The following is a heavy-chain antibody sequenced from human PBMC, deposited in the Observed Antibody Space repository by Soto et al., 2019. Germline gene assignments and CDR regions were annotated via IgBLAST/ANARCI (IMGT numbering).Heavy chain of an antibody. J-gene: IGHJ3*02. CDR3: ATDGYGLRAFDI. V-gene: IGHV1-24*01. Sequence: ASVKVSCKVSGYTLTELSMHWARQAPGKGLEWMGGFDPEDGETIYAQKFQGRVTMTEDTSTDTAYMELSSLRSEDTAVYYCATDGYGLRAFDIWGQGTMVTVSS. CDR1: GYTLTELS. CDR2: FDPEDGET. D-gene: IGHD5-12*01.